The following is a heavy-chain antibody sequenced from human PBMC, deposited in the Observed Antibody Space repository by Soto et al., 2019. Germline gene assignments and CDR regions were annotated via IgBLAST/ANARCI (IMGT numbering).Heavy chain of an antibody. CDR2: INPNSGGT. D-gene: IGHD2-2*01. V-gene: IGHV1-2*02. J-gene: IGHJ4*02. Sequence: ASVKVSCKASGYTFTSYGISWVRQAPGQGLEWMGWINPNSGGTNYAQKFQGRVTMTRDTSISTAYMELSRLRYDDTAVYYCAREGYCSSTSCYIDNYWGQGTLVTVSS. CDR3: AREGYCSSTSCYIDNY. CDR1: GYTFTSYG.